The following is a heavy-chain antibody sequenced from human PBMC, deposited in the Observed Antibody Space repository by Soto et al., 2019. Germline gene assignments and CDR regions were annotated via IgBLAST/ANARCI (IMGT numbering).Heavy chain of an antibody. Sequence: QVQLVESGGGVVQPGRSLRLSCAASGFTFSSYGMHWVRQAPGKGLEWVAVIWYDGSNKYYADSVKGRFTISRDNSKNTLYLQMNSLRAEDTAVYYCARAPNWNYVRGWFDPWGQGTLVTVSS. CDR2: IWYDGSNK. CDR1: GFTFSSYG. V-gene: IGHV3-33*01. CDR3: ARAPNWNYVRGWFDP. J-gene: IGHJ5*02. D-gene: IGHD1-7*01.